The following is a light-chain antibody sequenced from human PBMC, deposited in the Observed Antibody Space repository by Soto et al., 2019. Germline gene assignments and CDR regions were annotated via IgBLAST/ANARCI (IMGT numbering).Light chain of an antibody. J-gene: IGKJ4*01. CDR1: QSVIHTSNNKSY. Sequence: DIVMTQSPDSLAVSLGERATINCKSSQSVIHTSNNKSYLAWYQQTPGQAPRLLIYGASTRATGIPARFSGSGSGTEFTLTISSLQSEDFAVYYCQQYNNWPLTFGGGTKVDIK. CDR2: GAS. CDR3: QQYNNWPLT. V-gene: IGKV4-1*01.